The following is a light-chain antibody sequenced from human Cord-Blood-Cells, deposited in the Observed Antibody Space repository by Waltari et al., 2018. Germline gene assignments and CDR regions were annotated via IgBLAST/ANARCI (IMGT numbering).Light chain of an antibody. CDR2: EGN. V-gene: IGLV2-23*01. J-gene: IGLJ3*02. Sequence: QSALTQPASVSGSPGQSITISCTGTSSDVGSYNLVSWYQQHPGKAPKLMIYEGNKRPSGVSNRFSGAKSGKTAYLRISGRQAEDEADYYCCSYAPWVFGGGTKLTVL. CDR3: CSYAPWV. CDR1: SSDVGSYNL.